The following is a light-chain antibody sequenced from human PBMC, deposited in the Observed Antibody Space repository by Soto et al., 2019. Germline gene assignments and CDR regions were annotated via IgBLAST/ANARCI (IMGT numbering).Light chain of an antibody. Sequence: SVLTKPPSASASPGQSVAISCTGTSSDVGGYNYVSWYQQYPGKAPKLIMYEVTKRPSGVPDRFSGSKSGNTASLTVSGLQAEDEADYYCCSYVGSNNYVFGTGTKVTVL. CDR3: CSYVGSNNYV. J-gene: IGLJ1*01. CDR2: EVT. CDR1: SSDVGGYNY. V-gene: IGLV2-8*01.